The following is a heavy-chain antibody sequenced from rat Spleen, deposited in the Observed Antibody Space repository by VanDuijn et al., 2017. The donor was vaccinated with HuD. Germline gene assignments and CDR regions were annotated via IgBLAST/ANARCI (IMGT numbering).Heavy chain of an antibody. Sequence: EVQLVESDGGLVQPGRSLKLSCAASGFTFSDYYMAWVRQAPTKGLEWVASITNSGGSTYYRDSVKGRFTISRDNAKNTQYLQMDSLRSEDTATYYCARHSGFAYWGQGTLVTVSS. J-gene: IGHJ3*01. V-gene: IGHV5S13*01. CDR2: ITNSGGST. D-gene: IGHD4-3*01. CDR3: ARHSGFAY. CDR1: GFTFSDYY.